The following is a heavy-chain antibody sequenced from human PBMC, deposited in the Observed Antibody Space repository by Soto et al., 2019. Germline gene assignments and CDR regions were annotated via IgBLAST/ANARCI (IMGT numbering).Heavy chain of an antibody. CDR3: ERDKRIAAAGNPFDY. CDR2: IIPIFGTA. Sequence: QVQLVQSGAEVKKPGSSVKVSCKASGGTFSSYAISWVRQAPGQGLEWMGGIIPIFGTANYAQKFQGRVTITADESTSTAYMELSSLRTEDTAVYYCERDKRIAAAGNPFDYWGQGTLVTVSS. V-gene: IGHV1-69*12. J-gene: IGHJ4*02. CDR1: GGTFSSYA. D-gene: IGHD6-13*01.